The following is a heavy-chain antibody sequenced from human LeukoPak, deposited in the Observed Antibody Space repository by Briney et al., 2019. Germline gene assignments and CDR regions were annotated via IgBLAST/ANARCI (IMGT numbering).Heavy chain of an antibody. CDR2: MYYRGST. CDR3: ATTTIRLGY. Sequence: PSETLSLTCTVSGGSISSSSHYWGWIRQPPGKGLEWIGSMYYRGSTYHNPSLKSRVTISVDTSKNQFSLKLSSVTAADTAVYYCATTTIRLGYWGQGTLVTVSS. V-gene: IGHV4-39*07. CDR1: GGSISSSSHY. J-gene: IGHJ4*02. D-gene: IGHD1-26*01.